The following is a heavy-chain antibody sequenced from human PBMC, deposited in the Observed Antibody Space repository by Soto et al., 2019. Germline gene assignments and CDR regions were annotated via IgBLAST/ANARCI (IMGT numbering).Heavy chain of an antibody. CDR2: IYHSGST. V-gene: IGHV4-30-2*01. CDR1: GGSISSGGYS. Sequence: SETLSLTCAVSGGSISSGGYSWSWIRQPPGKGLEWIGYIYHSGSTYYNPSLKSRVTISVDRSKNQFSLKLSSVTAADTAVYYCASSPRGPGLGELSLYYFDYWGQGTLVTVSS. D-gene: IGHD3-16*02. CDR3: ASSPRGPGLGELSLYYFDY. J-gene: IGHJ4*02.